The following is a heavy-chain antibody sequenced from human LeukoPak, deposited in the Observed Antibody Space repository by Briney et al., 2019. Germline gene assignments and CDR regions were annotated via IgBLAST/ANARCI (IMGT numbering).Heavy chain of an antibody. D-gene: IGHD3-10*01. Sequence: PSETLSLTCAVYGGSFSGYYWSWIRQPPGKGLAWIGEINHSGSTNYNPSLKSRVTISVDTSKNQFSLKLSSVTAADTAVYYCARGRVGRMVRGLYFDYWGQETLVTVSS. CDR3: ARGRVGRMVRGLYFDY. CDR2: INHSGST. V-gene: IGHV4-34*01. J-gene: IGHJ4*02. CDR1: GGSFSGYY.